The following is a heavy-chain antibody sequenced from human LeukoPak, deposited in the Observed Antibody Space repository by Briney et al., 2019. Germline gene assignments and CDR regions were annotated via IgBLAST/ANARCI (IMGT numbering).Heavy chain of an antibody. V-gene: IGHV1-69*13. CDR3: ARSNRVYAVDY. CDR2: IIPIFGTA. J-gene: IGHJ4*02. D-gene: IGHD2-8*01. Sequence: SVKVSCKASGGTFISYAISWVRQAPGQGLEWMGGIIPIFGTANYAQKFQGRVTITADESTSTAYMELSSPRSEDTAVYYCARSNRVYAVDYWGQGTLVTVSS. CDR1: GGTFISYA.